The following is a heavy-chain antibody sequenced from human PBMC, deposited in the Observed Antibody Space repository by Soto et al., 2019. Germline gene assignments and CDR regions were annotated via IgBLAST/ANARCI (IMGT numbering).Heavy chain of an antibody. CDR1: GYIFTNYW. D-gene: IGHD2-15*01. J-gene: IGHJ6*02. CDR3: ARSPVVAAIDYYGMDV. CDR2: IHPGDSDT. Sequence: GESLKISCKGSGYIFTNYWIGWVRQMPGRGLQWMGIIHPGDSDTKYNPSFQGQVTFSADKSITTAYLQWNSLKASDTAIYYCARSPVVAAIDYYGMDVWGQGTTVTSP. V-gene: IGHV5-51*01.